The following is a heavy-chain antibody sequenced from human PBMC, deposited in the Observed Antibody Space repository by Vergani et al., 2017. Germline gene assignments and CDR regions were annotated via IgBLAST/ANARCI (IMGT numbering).Heavy chain of an antibody. CDR2: IYPGDSDT. J-gene: IGHJ6*02. D-gene: IGHD3-16*01. CDR1: GYSFTSYW. Sequence: EVQLVQSGAEVKTPGESLKISCKGSGYSFTSYWIGWVRQMPGKGLEWMGIIYPGDSDTIYSPSFQGQVTIPADKSNSTAYLQLSSLKASDTAMYYCARRGGSYYYYFGIDVWGQGTTVTVSS. CDR3: ARRGGSYYYYFGIDV. V-gene: IGHV5-51*03.